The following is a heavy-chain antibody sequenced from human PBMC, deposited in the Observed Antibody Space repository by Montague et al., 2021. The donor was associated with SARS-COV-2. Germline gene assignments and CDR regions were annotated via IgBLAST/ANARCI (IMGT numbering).Heavy chain of an antibody. CDR2: IFHSGIT. CDR1: GGSINTNNW. V-gene: IGHV4-4*02. J-gene: IGHJ4*02. D-gene: IGHD6-13*01. CDR3: ARGRLVGDSSSWYYFYY. Sequence: SETLSLTCAVSGGSINTNNWCTWVRQPPGEGLEWIGQIFHSGITNYNPPLLGRVTISSDKSKNQFSLMLSSVTAADTAVYYCARGRLVGDSSSWYYFYYWGQGTLVAVSS.